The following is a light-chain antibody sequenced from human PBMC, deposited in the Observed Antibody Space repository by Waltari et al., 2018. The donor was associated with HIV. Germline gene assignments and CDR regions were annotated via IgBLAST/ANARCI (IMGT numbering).Light chain of an antibody. V-gene: IGLV8-61*01. CDR1: SGPVSPSYY. CDR2: STN. Sequence: QAVVTQEPSFSVSPGRPVTLTCVLRSGPVSPSYYSSWYQQTPGQAPRTLIYSTNSRSSGVPDRFSGSILGNQAALTITGAQADDESDYYCVLYMGSGIWVFGGGTKVTVL. CDR3: VLYMGSGIWV. J-gene: IGLJ3*02.